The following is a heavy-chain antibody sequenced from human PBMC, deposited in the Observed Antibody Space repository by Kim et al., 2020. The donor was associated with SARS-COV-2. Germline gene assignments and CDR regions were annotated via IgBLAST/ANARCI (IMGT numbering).Heavy chain of an antibody. V-gene: IGHV4-39*01. D-gene: IGHD3-22*01. CDR2: IYYSGST. CDR3: ARGLTMIVVVIPGGWFDP. Sequence: SETLSLTCTVSGGSISSSSYYWGWIRQPPGKGLEWIGSIYYSGSTYYNPSLKSRVTISVDTSKNQFSLKLSSVTAADTAVYYCARGLTMIVVVIPGGWFDPWAREPWSPSPQ. CDR1: GGSISSSSYY. J-gene: IGHJ5*02.